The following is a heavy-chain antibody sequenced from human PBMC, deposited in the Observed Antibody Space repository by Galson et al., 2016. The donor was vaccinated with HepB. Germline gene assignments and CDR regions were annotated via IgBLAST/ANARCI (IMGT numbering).Heavy chain of an antibody. J-gene: IGHJ4*02. CDR1: GFNFNIHA. D-gene: IGHD2-8*02. CDR3: AKPIARTYISATGS. Sequence: SLRLSCAASGFNFNIHAMNWVRQAPGKGLEWVSGISGSGNTTYYADSVKGRFTISRDNSKNTLYLLMNSLGPDDTAVYHYAKPIARTYISATGSWGQGIPVTVSS. V-gene: IGHV3-23*01. CDR2: ISGSGNTT.